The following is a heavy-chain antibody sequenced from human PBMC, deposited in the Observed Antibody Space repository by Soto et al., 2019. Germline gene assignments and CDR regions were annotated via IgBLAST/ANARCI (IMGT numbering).Heavy chain of an antibody. D-gene: IGHD2-15*01. Sequence: TSVKVSCKASGYTFTSYDINCVRQATGQGLEWMGWINPNIGNTGYAQKFQGRVTMTRNNSIRPAYMELSSLRSEDTALYYCASSSCASNLVCWRQGTVDTVSS. CDR1: GYTFTSYD. V-gene: IGHV1-8*01. CDR3: ASSSCASNLVC. J-gene: IGHJ4*02. CDR2: INPNIGNT.